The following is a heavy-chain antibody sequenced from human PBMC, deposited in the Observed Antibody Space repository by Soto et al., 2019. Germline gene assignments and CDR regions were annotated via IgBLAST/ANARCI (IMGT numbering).Heavy chain of an antibody. V-gene: IGHV1-18*01. J-gene: IGHJ4*02. Sequence: QVQLVQSGAEVKKPGASVKVSCEASGYTFTDYGITWVRQAPGQGLEWMGWVNTYKGNTKYAQRLQGRVTMTTETSTSTAYMELRSLRSDDTAVYFCARERGNYRYFDYWGQGTLATVSS. CDR1: GYTFTDYG. CDR3: ARERGNYRYFDY. CDR2: VNTYKGNT. D-gene: IGHD3-16*02.